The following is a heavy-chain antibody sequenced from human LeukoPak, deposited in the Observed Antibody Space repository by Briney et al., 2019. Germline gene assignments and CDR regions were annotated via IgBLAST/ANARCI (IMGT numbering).Heavy chain of an antibody. CDR2: IRSKAYGGTT. V-gene: IGHV3-49*04. D-gene: IGHD3-10*01. J-gene: IGHJ4*02. CDR3: SLITMVRGVINFDY. Sequence: GGSLRLSCAASGFTFGDYAMSRVRQAPGKGLEWVGFIRSKAYGGTTEYAASVKGKFTISRDDSKSIAYLQMNSLKTEDTAVYYCSLITMVRGVINFDYWGQGTLVTVSS. CDR1: GFTFGDYA.